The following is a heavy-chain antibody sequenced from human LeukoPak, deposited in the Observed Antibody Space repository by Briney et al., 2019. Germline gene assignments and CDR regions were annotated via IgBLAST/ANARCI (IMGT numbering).Heavy chain of an antibody. CDR3: GRGTAEGYFDY. CDR1: GFTFSSYS. Sequence: GSLRLSCAASGFTFSSYSMNWVRQAPGKGLEWVSSISSSSSYIYYADSVKGRFTISRDNSKNTLYLQMNSLRAEDTAVYYCGRGTAEGYFDYWGQGTLVTVSS. J-gene: IGHJ4*02. V-gene: IGHV3-21*01. D-gene: IGHD3-10*01. CDR2: ISSSSSYI.